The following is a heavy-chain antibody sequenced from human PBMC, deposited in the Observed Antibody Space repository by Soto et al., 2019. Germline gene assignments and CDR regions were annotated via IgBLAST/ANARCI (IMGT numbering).Heavy chain of an antibody. V-gene: IGHV4-38-2*01. Sequence: SETLSLTCAVSGYSISSGYYWGWIRQPPGKGLEWIGSIYHSGSTYYNPSLKSRVTISVDTSKNQFSLKLSSVTAADTAVYYCAGGYYYDSSGYYYVGGWFDPWGQGTLVTVSS. CDR2: IYHSGST. J-gene: IGHJ5*02. D-gene: IGHD3-22*01. CDR1: GYSISSGYY. CDR3: AGGYYYDSSGYYYVGGWFDP.